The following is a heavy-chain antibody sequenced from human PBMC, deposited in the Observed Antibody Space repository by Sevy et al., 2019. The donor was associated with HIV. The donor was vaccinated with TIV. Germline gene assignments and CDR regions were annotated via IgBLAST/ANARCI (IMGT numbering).Heavy chain of an antibody. CDR3: ARTLPARYSSGWYEDY. CDR2: INPNSGGT. D-gene: IGHD6-19*01. Sequence: ASVKVSCKASGYTFTGYYMHWVRQAPGQGLEWMGWINPNSGGTNYAQKFQGRVTMTRDTSISTAYMELSRLRSDDTAVYYCARTLPARYSSGWYEDYWGQGTLVTVSS. V-gene: IGHV1-2*02. CDR1: GYTFTGYY. J-gene: IGHJ4*02.